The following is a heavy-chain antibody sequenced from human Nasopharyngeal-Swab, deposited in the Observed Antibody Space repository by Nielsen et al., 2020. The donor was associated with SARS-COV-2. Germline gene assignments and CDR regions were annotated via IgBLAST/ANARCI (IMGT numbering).Heavy chain of an antibody. CDR1: GFTFSSYG. CDR3: AREGIVGATNGLDY. D-gene: IGHD1-26*01. Sequence: GGSLRLSCAASGFTFSSYGMHWVRQAPGKGLEWVAVIWYDGSNKYYADSVKGRFTISRDNSKKTLYPQMNSLRAEDTAVYYCAREGIVGATNGLDYWGQGTLVTVSS. J-gene: IGHJ4*02. V-gene: IGHV3-33*01. CDR2: IWYDGSNK.